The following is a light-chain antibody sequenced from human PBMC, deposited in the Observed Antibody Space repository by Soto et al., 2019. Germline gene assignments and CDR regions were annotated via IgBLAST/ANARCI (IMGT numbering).Light chain of an antibody. Sequence: ILMTQSPATLSASPGERATLSCRASQSVSNNLAWYQQKPGQAPRLLIYDASTRATGIPARFSGSGSGTEFTLTPSGLQSEDFAVYYCQQYNNWPPWTFGQGHKVEIK. CDR3: QQYNNWPPWT. CDR1: QSVSNN. CDR2: DAS. V-gene: IGKV3-15*01. J-gene: IGKJ1*01.